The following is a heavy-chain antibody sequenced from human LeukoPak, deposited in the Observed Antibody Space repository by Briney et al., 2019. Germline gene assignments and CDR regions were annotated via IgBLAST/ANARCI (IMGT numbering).Heavy chain of an antibody. CDR1: GGSISSSSYS. J-gene: IGHJ6*02. CDR2: IHYDGNT. V-gene: IGHV4-39*01. D-gene: IGHD2/OR15-2a*01. Sequence: TETLSLTCTVSGGSISSSSYSWTWIRQPPGKGLESIGSIHYDGNTYYKPSLRSRVTISVDTSNQFSLRLSSATAADTATYYCATFHYYYGMDVWGQGTTVTVSS. CDR3: ATFHYYYGMDV.